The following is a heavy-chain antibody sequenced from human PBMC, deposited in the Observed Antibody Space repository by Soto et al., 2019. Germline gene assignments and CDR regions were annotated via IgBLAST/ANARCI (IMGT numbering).Heavy chain of an antibody. CDR3: AKGSGYSSSGRFDP. CDR1: AFTFSNYA. V-gene: IGHV3-30*18. Sequence: SAFTFSNYAMHWVRQAPGKGLEWVAVISYDGSNKYYGDSVKGRFTISRDNSKNTLYLQMNSPRAEDTAVYYCAKGSGYSSSGRFDPWGQGTLVTVSS. J-gene: IGHJ5*02. CDR2: ISYDGSNK. D-gene: IGHD6-13*01.